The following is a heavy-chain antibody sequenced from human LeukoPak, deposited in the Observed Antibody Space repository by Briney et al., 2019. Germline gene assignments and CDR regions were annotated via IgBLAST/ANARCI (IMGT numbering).Heavy chain of an antibody. CDR2: IYYSGTT. CDR1: GGSTSSSSYY. Sequence: PSETLSLTCIVSGGSTSSSSYYWGWIRQPPGKGLEWIGSIYYSGTTYYNPSFKSRVTISVDTSKNQFSLKLSSVTAADTAVYYCARQESSTWENFDFWGQGTLVTVSS. J-gene: IGHJ4*02. D-gene: IGHD6-13*01. CDR3: ARQESSTWENFDF. V-gene: IGHV4-39*01.